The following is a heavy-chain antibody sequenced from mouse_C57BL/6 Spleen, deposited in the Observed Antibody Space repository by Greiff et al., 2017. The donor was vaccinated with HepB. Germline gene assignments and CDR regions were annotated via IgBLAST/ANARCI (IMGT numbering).Heavy chain of an antibody. CDR2: INPSSGYT. V-gene: IGHV1-7*01. CDR3: ARSSSSYVLHWYFDV. J-gene: IGHJ1*03. CDR1: GYTFTSYW. D-gene: IGHD3-2*02. Sequence: QVQLQQSGAELAKPGASVKLSCKASGYTFTSYWMHWVKQRPGQGLEWIGYINPSSGYTKYNQKFKDKATLTEDKSSSTAYMQLSSLTSEDSAVYYCARSSSSYVLHWYFDVWGTGTTVTVSS.